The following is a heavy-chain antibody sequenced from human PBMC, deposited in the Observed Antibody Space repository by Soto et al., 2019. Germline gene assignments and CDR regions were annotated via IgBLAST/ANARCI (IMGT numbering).Heavy chain of an antibody. CDR3: AKFFFRAEDGIRDCSTVSAFLLNLSSDL. J-gene: IGHJ2*01. V-gene: IGHV3-23*01. CDR2: ISGRGGST. D-gene: IGHD3-3*01. Sequence: QGTGLEWVSAISGRGGSTYYADSVKGRFTISRDNSKNTLYLQMNSLRAEDTAVYYCAKFFFRAEDGIRDCSTVSAFLLNLSSDL.